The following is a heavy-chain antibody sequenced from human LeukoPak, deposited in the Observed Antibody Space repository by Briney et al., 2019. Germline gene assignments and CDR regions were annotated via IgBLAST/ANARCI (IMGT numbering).Heavy chain of an antibody. J-gene: IGHJ4*02. D-gene: IGHD6-13*01. CDR2: IIPIFGTA. CDR1: GGTFSSYA. V-gene: IGHV1-69*13. CDR3: AMLKLGSSSWSHFDY. Sequence: SVKVSCKASGGTFSSYAISWVRQAPGQGLEWMGGIIPIFGTANYAQKFQGRVTITADESTSTAYMELSSLRSEDTAVYYCAMLKLGSSSWSHFDYWGREPWSPSPQ.